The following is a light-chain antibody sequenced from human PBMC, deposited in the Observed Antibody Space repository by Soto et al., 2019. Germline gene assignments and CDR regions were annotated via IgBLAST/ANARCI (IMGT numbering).Light chain of an antibody. CDR2: GAS. J-gene: IGKJ3*01. Sequence: EIVMTQSPATLSVSPGERATLSCRASQSVSSNLAWYQQKPGQAPRLLIYGASTRATGVPARFSGSGSETAFTLTISSLQSEDFAVYYCQQYNNWPFTFGPGTKVDIK. CDR3: QQYNNWPFT. V-gene: IGKV3-15*01. CDR1: QSVSSN.